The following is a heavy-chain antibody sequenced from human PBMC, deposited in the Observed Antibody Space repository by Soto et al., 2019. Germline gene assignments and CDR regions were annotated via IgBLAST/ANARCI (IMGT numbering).Heavy chain of an antibody. CDR3: ARRTTEGSGSYYFAY. CDR1: GGTFSSYA. Sequence: SVKVSCKASGGTFSSYAISWVRQAPGQGLEWMGGIIPIFGTANYAQKFQGRVTITADESTSTAYMELSSLRSEDTAVYYCARRTTEGSGSYYFAYWGQGTLVTSPQ. D-gene: IGHD3-10*01. J-gene: IGHJ4*02. V-gene: IGHV1-69*13. CDR2: IIPIFGTA.